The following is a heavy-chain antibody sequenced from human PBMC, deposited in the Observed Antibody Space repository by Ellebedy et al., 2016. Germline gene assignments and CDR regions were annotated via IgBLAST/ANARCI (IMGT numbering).Heavy chain of an antibody. CDR3: ARDLVSGSGSLDF. D-gene: IGHD3-10*01. J-gene: IGHJ4*02. CDR2: IRSDGRDT. CDR1: AFTFSSYW. Sequence: GESLKISCAASAFTFSSYWMHWVRQVPGKGLVWVSRIRSDGRDTHYADSVEGRFTISRDNAKNTVYLQMNSLRAEDTAIYYCARDLVSGSGSLDFWGQGTLVTVSS. V-gene: IGHV3-74*01.